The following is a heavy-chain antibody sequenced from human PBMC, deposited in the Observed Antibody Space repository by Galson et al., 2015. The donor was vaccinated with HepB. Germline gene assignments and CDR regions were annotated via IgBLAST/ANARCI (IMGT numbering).Heavy chain of an antibody. CDR3: ASVADSDHGDHTHFDY. CDR1: GFTFSDYY. D-gene: IGHD4-17*01. J-gene: IGHJ4*02. V-gene: IGHV3-11*06. Sequence: SLRLSCAASGFTFSDYYMTWIRQAPGKGLEWISYISYHPLYTNYADSVKGRFTISRDNVKKSMYLQMNSLRAEDTAVYYCASVADSDHGDHTHFDYWGQGTLVTVSS. CDR2: ISYHPLYT.